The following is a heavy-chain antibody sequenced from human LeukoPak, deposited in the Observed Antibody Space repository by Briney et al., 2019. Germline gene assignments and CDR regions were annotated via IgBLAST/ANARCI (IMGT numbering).Heavy chain of an antibody. CDR3: ARLISRGYSLRRSLDP. D-gene: IGHD5-18*01. V-gene: IGHV4-34*01. Sequence: PSQTLSLTCAVYGGSFSGYYWSWIRQPPGKGLERIGEINHSGSTNYNPSLKSRVTISVDTSKNQFSLKLSSVTAADTAVYYCARLISRGYSLRRSLDPWGQGTLVTVSS. CDR2: INHSGST. CDR1: GGSFSGYY. J-gene: IGHJ5*02.